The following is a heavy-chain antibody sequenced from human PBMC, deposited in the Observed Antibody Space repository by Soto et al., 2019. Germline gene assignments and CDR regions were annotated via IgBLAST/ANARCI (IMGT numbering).Heavy chain of an antibody. V-gene: IGHV4-4*02. CDR1: SDSIAGENW. CDR3: ARVFSSGSGWMYYFDF. J-gene: IGHJ4*02. CDR2: VFHTGGT. D-gene: IGHD6-19*01. Sequence: QVQLQESGPGLVKPSETLSLTCTVSSDSIAGENWWSWVRQPPGLGLEWIGEVFHTGGTNYNPSLKSRVYMEVAKSKNQFSLKLISATAADTAVYYCARVFSSGSGWMYYFDFWGQGTLVSVSS.